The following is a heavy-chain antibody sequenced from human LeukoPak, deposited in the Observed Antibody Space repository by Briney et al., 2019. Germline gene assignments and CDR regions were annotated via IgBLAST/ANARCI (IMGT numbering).Heavy chain of an antibody. Sequence: ASVKLSCKAAGYTFTTYDINWVRQATGQGLEWMGWMNPKSGNTGYAQKFQGGVTMTRNTSISTAYMELSSLRSEDTAVYYCARGRRGCSGGSCYSSISYYYYMDVWGKGTTVTVSS. CDR1: GYTFTTYD. D-gene: IGHD2-15*01. V-gene: IGHV1-8*01. J-gene: IGHJ6*03. CDR2: MNPKSGNT. CDR3: ARGRRGCSGGSCYSSISYYYYMDV.